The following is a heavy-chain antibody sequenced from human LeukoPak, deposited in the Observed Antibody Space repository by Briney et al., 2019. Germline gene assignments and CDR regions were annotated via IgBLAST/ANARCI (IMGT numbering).Heavy chain of an antibody. CDR1: GGSFSGYY. Sequence: SETLSLTCAVYGGSFSGYYWSWIRQPPGKGLEWIGEINHSGSTNYNPSLKSRATISVDTSKNQFSLKLSSVTAADTAVYCCARGRYYDYVWGSYRYTEVFDYWGQGTLVTVSS. CDR2: INHSGST. CDR3: ARGRYYDYVWGSYRYTEVFDY. J-gene: IGHJ4*02. V-gene: IGHV4-34*01. D-gene: IGHD3-16*02.